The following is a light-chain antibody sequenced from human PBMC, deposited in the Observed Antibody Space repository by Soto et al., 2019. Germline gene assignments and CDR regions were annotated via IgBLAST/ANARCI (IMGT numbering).Light chain of an antibody. Sequence: EIVLTQSPGTLSLSPGERATLSCRASQSVSSDYLAWYQQKPGQAPRLLIYGASSRATGIPDRFSGTASGTDFTLTISRLEPEDFAVYYCQQYGYAFGQGTKLEI. V-gene: IGKV3-20*01. CDR3: QQYGYA. CDR2: GAS. CDR1: QSVSSDY. J-gene: IGKJ2*01.